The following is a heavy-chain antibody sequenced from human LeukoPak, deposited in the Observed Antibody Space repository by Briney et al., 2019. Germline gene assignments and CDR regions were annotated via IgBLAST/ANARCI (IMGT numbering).Heavy chain of an antibody. J-gene: IGHJ4*02. V-gene: IGHV3-7*01. CDR2: IKQDGSEK. Sequence: PGGSLRLSCAASGFTVSSNYMSWVRQAPGKGLEWVANIKQDGSEKYYVDSVKGRFTISRDNAKNSLYLQMNSLRAEDTAVYYCARVSMILGVAAFFDRWGQGTLVTVSA. CDR1: GFTVSSNY. D-gene: IGHD3/OR15-3a*01. CDR3: ARVSMILGVAAFFDR.